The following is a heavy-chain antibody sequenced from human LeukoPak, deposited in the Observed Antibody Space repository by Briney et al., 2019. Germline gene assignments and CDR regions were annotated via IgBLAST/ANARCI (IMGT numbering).Heavy chain of an antibody. V-gene: IGHV4-38-2*02. CDR1: GYSISSGYY. J-gene: IGHJ4*02. CDR2: IYHSGST. D-gene: IGHD3-16*01. CDR3: ASLGDPDY. Sequence: SETLSLTCTVSGYSISSGYYWGWIRQPPGKGLEWIGSIYHSGSTYYNPSLKSRVTISVDTSKNQFSLKLSSVTAADTAVYYCASLGDPDYWGQGTLVTVSS.